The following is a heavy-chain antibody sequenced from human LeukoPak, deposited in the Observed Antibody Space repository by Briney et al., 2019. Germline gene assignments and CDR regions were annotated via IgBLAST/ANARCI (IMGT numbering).Heavy chain of an antibody. CDR3: ASNPKSPDYYGSGSPLRDYYMDV. D-gene: IGHD3-10*01. CDR2: INPSGGRT. CDR1: GYTFTSYY. V-gene: IGHV1-46*01. Sequence: ASVKVSCKASGYTFTSYYMHWVRQAPGQGLEWMGIINPSGGRTSYAQKFQGRVTMTRDTSTSTVYMELSSLRSEDTAVYYCASNPKSPDYYGSGSPLRDYYMDVWGKGTTVTISS. J-gene: IGHJ6*03.